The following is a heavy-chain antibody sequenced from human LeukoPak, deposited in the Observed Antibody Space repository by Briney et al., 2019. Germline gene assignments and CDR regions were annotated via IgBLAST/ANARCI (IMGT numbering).Heavy chain of an antibody. CDR2: ISSSGSY. CDR3: ARAILTASGSVWYFDL. CDR1: GGSISSGAYW. V-gene: IGHV4-31*03. D-gene: IGHD3-3*01. J-gene: IGHJ2*01. Sequence: SETLSLTCTVSGGSISSGAYWWTWIRQHPGKGLEWIGYISSSGSYYYNPSLRSRVTMSVDTSKNQFSLSLNSVTAADTALYYCARAILTASGSVWYFDLWGRYTLVTVSS.